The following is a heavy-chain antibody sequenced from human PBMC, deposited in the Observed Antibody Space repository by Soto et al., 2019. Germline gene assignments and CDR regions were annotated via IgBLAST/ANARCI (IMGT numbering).Heavy chain of an antibody. J-gene: IGHJ6*02. CDR1: GFTVSTNY. Sequence: GGSLRLSCAASGFTVSTNYMSWVRQAPGKGLEWVSVIDSGGSTYYADSVKGRFTISRDNSKNTLYLQMNSLRAEDTAIYYCAREAVGGTTEYYYYYGMDVWGQGTTVTVSS. CDR3: AREAVGGTTEYYYYYGMDV. V-gene: IGHV3-53*01. D-gene: IGHD1-26*01. CDR2: IDSGGST.